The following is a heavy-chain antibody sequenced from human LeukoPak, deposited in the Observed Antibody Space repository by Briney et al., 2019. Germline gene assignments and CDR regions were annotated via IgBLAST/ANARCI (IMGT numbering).Heavy chain of an antibody. J-gene: IGHJ4*02. D-gene: IGHD3-22*01. V-gene: IGHV3-33*01. CDR3: ARDQDYYHSAFDY. CDR1: GFTFSSYG. CDR2: IWYDGSNK. Sequence: PGRSLRLSCAASGFTFSSYGMHWVRQAPGKGLEWVAVIWYDGSNKYYADSVKGRFTISRDNSKNTLYLQMNSLRAEDTAVYYCARDQDYYHSAFDYWGQGTLVTVSS.